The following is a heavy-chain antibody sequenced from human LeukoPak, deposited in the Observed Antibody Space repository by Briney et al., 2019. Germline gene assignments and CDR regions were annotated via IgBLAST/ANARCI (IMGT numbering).Heavy chain of an antibody. Sequence: PGGSLRLSWAASGXAFSDYSMNWVRQAPGKGLEWISYISSSSSTMYYADSVKGRFTISRDNAKNSLYLHMKSLRDEDTAVYYCAHSSSVTTHFQYWGQGTLVTVSS. J-gene: IGHJ1*01. CDR3: AHSSSVTTHFQY. CDR2: ISSSSSTM. CDR1: GXAFSDYS. D-gene: IGHD6-13*01. V-gene: IGHV3-48*02.